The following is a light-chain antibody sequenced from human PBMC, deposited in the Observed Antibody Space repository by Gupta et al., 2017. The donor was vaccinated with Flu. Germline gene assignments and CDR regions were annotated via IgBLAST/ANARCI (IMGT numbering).Light chain of an antibody. CDR1: SGSIANNY. CDR3: QSYDSSRPHWV. J-gene: IGLJ3*02. CDR2: ENN. Sequence: MLTQPHSVSGSPGKTVTISCTRSSGSIANNYVHWYQQRPGSSPATVIYENNQRPSGVPDRFSGSIDSSSNSASLIITGLKTEDEADYYCQSYDSSRPHWVFGGGTKLTVL. V-gene: IGLV6-57*01.